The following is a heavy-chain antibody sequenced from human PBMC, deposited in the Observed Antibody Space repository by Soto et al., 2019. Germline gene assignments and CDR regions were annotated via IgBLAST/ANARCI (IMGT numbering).Heavy chain of an antibody. CDR1: GFTFSSYA. Sequence: GGSLRLSCAASGFTFSSYAMSWVRRAPGKGLEWVSAISGSGGSTYYADSVKGRFTISRDNSKNTLYLQMNSLRAEDTAVYYCAKDPNRITILGVVMLSAFDIWGQGTMVTVSS. V-gene: IGHV3-23*01. CDR3: AKDPNRITILGVVMLSAFDI. D-gene: IGHD3-3*01. J-gene: IGHJ3*02. CDR2: ISGSGGST.